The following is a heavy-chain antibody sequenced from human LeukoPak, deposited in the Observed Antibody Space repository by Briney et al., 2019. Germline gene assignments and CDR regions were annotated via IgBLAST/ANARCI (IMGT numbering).Heavy chain of an antibody. J-gene: IGHJ3*02. D-gene: IGHD2-2*03. CDR3: ARDWPADPVGYCSSTSCNDAFDI. Sequence: GGSLRLSCTVSGFTVSSNSWSWVRRAPGKGLEWVSFIYSGGKTHSSDSVRGRFTISRDNSKNTLYLQMSSLRAEDTAVYYCARDWPADPVGYCSSTSCNDAFDIWGQGTMVTVSS. CDR1: GFTVSSNS. CDR2: IYSGGKT. V-gene: IGHV3-53*01.